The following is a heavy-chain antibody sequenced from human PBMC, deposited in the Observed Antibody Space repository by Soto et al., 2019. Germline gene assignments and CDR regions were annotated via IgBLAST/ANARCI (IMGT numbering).Heavy chain of an antibody. Sequence: GGSLRLSCAASGFTFSSYGMHWVRQAPGKGLEWVAVIWYDGSNKYYADSVKGRFTISRDNSKSTLYLQMNSLRAEDTAVYYCARDPFPGLITMVRGLTYYYYGMDVRGQGTTVTVSS. D-gene: IGHD3-10*01. J-gene: IGHJ6*02. CDR2: IWYDGSNK. CDR1: GFTFSSYG. CDR3: ARDPFPGLITMVRGLTYYYYGMDV. V-gene: IGHV3-33*01.